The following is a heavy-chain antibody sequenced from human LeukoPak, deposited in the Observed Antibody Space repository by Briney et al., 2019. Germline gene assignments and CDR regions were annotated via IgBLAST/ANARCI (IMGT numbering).Heavy chain of an antibody. V-gene: IGHV3-23*01. CDR3: AKDEYYGSGSPRENWFDP. D-gene: IGHD3-10*01. Sequence: GGSLRLSCAASGFTFSSYAMSWVRQAPGKGLEWFSAIRGSGGSTYYADSVKGRFTISRDNSKNTLYLQMNSLRAEDTAVYYCAKDEYYGSGSPRENWFDPWGKGTLVTVSS. CDR2: IRGSGGST. J-gene: IGHJ5*02. CDR1: GFTFSSYA.